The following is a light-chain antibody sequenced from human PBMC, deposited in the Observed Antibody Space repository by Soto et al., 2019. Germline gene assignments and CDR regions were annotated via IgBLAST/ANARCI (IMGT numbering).Light chain of an antibody. V-gene: IGKV3-11*01. J-gene: IGKJ4*01. Sequence: EIVLTQSPATLSLSPGERATLSCRASQSVSSYLAWYQQKPGQAPRLLIYDASNRATGIPARFSGSASGTAFTLTISSLQPEDFATYYCLQYNSYPLTFGGGTKVDIK. CDR1: QSVSSY. CDR3: LQYNSYPLT. CDR2: DAS.